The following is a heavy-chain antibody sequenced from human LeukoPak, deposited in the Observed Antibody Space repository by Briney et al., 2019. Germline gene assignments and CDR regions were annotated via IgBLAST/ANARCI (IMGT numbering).Heavy chain of an antibody. CDR3: AKGGEEDYYCSGGSCYSPFDY. CDR2: IKEDGSET. J-gene: IGHJ4*02. Sequence: GGSLRLSCAASGFTFKKYWMNWVRQVPGKGLECLGNIKEDGSETYYADSVKGRFTISRDNSKNTLYLQMNSLRAEDTAVYYCAKGGEEDYYCSGGSCYSPFDYWGQGTLVTVSS. D-gene: IGHD2-15*01. V-gene: IGHV3-7*03. CDR1: GFTFKKYW.